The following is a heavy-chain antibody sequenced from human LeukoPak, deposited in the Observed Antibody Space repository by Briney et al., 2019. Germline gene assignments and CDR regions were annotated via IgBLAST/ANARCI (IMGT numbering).Heavy chain of an antibody. D-gene: IGHD3-9*01. CDR3: ARGRYFDWYDY. CDR1: GDCVSSDSAA. CDR2: TYYRSRWHL. V-gene: IGHV6-1*01. Sequence: SQTLSLTCAISGDCVSSDSAAWSWIRQSPSRGLEWLGRTYYRSRWHLDYAVSVESRITITPDTSKNQFPLQLNSVTPEDTAVYYCARGRYFDWYDYWGQGTLVTVSS. J-gene: IGHJ4*02.